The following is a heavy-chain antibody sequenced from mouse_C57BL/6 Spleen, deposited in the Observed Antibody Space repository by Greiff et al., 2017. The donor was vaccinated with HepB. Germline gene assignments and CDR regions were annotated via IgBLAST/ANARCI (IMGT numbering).Heavy chain of an antibody. CDR3: ARDDPGSSKFAY. D-gene: IGHD1-1*01. J-gene: IGHJ3*01. CDR1: GYAYSSSW. V-gene: IGHV1-82*01. Sequence: VQRVESGPELVKPGASVKISCKASGYAYSSSWMNWVKQRPGKGLEWIGRIYPGDGDTNYNGKFKGKATLTADKSSSTAYMQLSSLTSEDSAVYFCARDDPGSSKFAYWGQGTLVTVSA. CDR2: IYPGDGDT.